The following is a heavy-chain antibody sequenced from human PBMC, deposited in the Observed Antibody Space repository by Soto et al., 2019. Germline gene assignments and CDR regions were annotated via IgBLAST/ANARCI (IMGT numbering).Heavy chain of an antibody. CDR1: GFTFNSYS. CDR2: ISSSSNYI. CDR3: ARDLVGATI. D-gene: IGHD1-26*01. J-gene: IGHJ4*02. V-gene: IGHV3-21*01. Sequence: EVQLVESGGGLVKPGGSLRLSCAASGFTFNSYSMNCVRQAPGKGLEWVSSISSSSNYIYYADSMKGRFTISRDNAKNSLYLQMNSLRDEDTGVYYCARDLVGATIWGQGTLVTVSS.